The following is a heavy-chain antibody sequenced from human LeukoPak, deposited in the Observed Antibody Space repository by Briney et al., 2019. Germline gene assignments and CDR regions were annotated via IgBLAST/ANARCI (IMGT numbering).Heavy chain of an antibody. CDR2: MNPNSGNT. CDR1: GYTFTSYD. V-gene: IGHV1-8*03. CDR3: ARGTYYDFWSGYSMFWFDP. D-gene: IGHD3-3*01. Sequence: ASVKVSCKASGYTFTSYDINWVRQPTGQGLEWVGWMNPNSGNTGYAQKFQGRVTITRNTSISTAYMELSSLRSEDTAVYYCARGTYYDFWSGYSMFWFDPWGQGTLVTVSS. J-gene: IGHJ5*02.